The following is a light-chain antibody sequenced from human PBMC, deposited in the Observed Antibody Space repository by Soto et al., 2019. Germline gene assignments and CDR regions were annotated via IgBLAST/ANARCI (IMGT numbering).Light chain of an antibody. CDR1: QSISRW. V-gene: IGKV1-5*01. CDR2: DAS. CDR3: EPYISYWT. J-gene: IGKJ1*01. Sequence: QMYNSPSALSASVGDRVTITCRASQSISRWLAWYQQKPGKAPKLLIYDASSLESGVPSRFSGSGSGTEFTLTISSLQPDDFATYYCEPYISYWTLGQGTKVDIK.